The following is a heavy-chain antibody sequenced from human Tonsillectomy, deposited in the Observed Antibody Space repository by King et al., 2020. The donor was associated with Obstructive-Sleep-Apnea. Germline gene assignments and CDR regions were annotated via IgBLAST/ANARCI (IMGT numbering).Heavy chain of an antibody. D-gene: IGHD3-10*01. V-gene: IGHV3-30*04. CDR2: ISYDGSNK. CDR1: EFNLRTYA. CDR3: GGSIGSLNFFDF. Sequence: VQLVESGGGVVKPGMSLRLSCAASEFNLRTYAMHCVRQAPGKGLEWVAVISYDGSNKYYADSVKGRFTISRDNSKNTLYLQMNSLRAEDTAVYYCGGSIGSLNFFDFWGQGTLVTVSS. J-gene: IGHJ4*02.